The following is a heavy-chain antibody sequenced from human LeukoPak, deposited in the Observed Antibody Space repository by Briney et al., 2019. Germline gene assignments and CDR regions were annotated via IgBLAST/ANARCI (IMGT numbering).Heavy chain of an antibody. CDR1: GYTFTSYG. J-gene: IGHJ5*02. V-gene: IGHV1-8*02. Sequence: ASVKVSCKASGYTFTSYGISWVRQAPGQGLEWMGWMNPNSGNTGYAQKFQGRVTMTRNTSISTAYMELSSLRSEDTAVYYCARAPFVLWPPPGDWFDPWGQGTLVTVSS. CDR3: ARAPFVLWPPPGDWFDP. D-gene: IGHD2-2*01. CDR2: MNPNSGNT.